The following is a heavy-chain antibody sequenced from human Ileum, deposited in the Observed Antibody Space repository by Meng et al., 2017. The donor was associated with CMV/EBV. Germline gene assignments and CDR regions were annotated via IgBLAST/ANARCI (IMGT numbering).Heavy chain of an antibody. V-gene: IGHV3-23*01. CDR2: ITSNGGST. CDR3: AKRDFLEDNVYHLLFDS. D-gene: IGHD2-21*01. Sequence: FTFSGYAMAWVRQAPGKGLEWVSGITSNGGSTYYADSVKGRFAVSRDNSRNTLYLQMNSLRAEDTAVYYCAKRDFLEDNVYHLLFDSWGQGTLVTVSS. CDR1: FTFSGYA. J-gene: IGHJ4*02.